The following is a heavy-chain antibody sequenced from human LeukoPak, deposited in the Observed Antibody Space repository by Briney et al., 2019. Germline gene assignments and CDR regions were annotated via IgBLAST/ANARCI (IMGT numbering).Heavy chain of an antibody. CDR2: ISNSGGST. J-gene: IGHJ4*02. CDR3: AKDLNYGFDS. Sequence: GGSLRLSCAASGFTFSNYAMSWVRQAPGKGLEWVSTISNSGGSTYSADSMKGRFTISRDNSKNTLFLQMSGLGAEDTAVYYCAKDLNYGFDSWGQGTLVTV. CDR1: GFTFSNYA. D-gene: IGHD3-10*01. V-gene: IGHV3-23*01.